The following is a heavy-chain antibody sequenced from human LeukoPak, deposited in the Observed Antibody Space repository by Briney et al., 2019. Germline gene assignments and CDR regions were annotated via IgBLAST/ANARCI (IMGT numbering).Heavy chain of an antibody. CDR1: GFTFSSYW. V-gene: IGHV3-7*03. CDR2: INHNGNAN. Sequence: GGSLRLPCAASGFTFSSYWMNWARQAPGKGLEWVASINHNGNANYYVDSVKGRFTISRDNAKNSLYLQMSSLRAEDTAVYFCARGGGLDVWGQGATVTVSS. CDR3: ARGGGLDV. D-gene: IGHD3-16*01. J-gene: IGHJ6*02.